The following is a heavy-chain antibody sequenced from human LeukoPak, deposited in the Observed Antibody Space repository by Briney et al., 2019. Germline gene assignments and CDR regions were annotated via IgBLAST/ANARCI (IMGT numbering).Heavy chain of an antibody. CDR3: ARLPTGTRYGMDV. CDR1: GGSVSSGTYY. Sequence: SETLSLTCTVSGGSVSSGTYYWGWIRQPPGTGLAYIGSIYYSGSTYYNPSLKSRVTISVDTSKNRFSLRLSSLTAADTAVYYCARLPTGTRYGMDVWGQGTTVTVSS. D-gene: IGHD1-14*01. CDR2: IYYSGST. J-gene: IGHJ6*02. V-gene: IGHV4-39*01.